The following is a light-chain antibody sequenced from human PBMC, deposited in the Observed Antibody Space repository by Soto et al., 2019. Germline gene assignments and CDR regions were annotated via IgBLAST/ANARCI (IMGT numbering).Light chain of an antibody. CDR2: DVS. J-gene: IGKJ4*01. CDR3: QQYFSYPLT. V-gene: IGKV1-5*01. Sequence: DIQMTQSPSTLSGYVGDSVIITCRASESLGTWLAWYQQKPGTAPILLIYDVSRLESGVPSRFSGRGSGTEFTLTISSLQPDDFATYYCQQYFSYPLTFGGGTKVEIK. CDR1: ESLGTW.